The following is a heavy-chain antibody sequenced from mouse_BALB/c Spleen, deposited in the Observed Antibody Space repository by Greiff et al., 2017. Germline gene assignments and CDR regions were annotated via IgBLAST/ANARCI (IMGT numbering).Heavy chain of an antibody. J-gene: IGHJ3*01. CDR3: ARVYDGYTVAY. V-gene: IGHV14-3*02. Sequence: EVQLQQSGAELVKPGASVKLSCTASGFNFKDTYMHWVKQRPEQGLEWIGRIDPANGNTKYDPKFQGKATITADTSSNTAYLQLSSLTSEDTAVYYCARVYDGYTVAYWGQGTLVTVSA. CDR1: GFNFKDTY. D-gene: IGHD2-3*01. CDR2: IDPANGNT.